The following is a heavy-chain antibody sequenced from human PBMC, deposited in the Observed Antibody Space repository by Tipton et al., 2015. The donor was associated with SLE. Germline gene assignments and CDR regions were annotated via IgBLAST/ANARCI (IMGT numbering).Heavy chain of an antibody. CDR2: IYYSGST. D-gene: IGHD2-2*01. CDR1: GGSISSSSYY. Sequence: LSLTCTVSGGSISSSSYYWGWIRQPPGKGLERIGSIYYSGSTYYNPSLKSRVTISVDTSKNQFSLKLSSVTAADTAVYYCARDSRLHWYFDLWGRGTLVTVSS. CDR3: ARDSRLHWYFDL. V-gene: IGHV4-39*07. J-gene: IGHJ2*01.